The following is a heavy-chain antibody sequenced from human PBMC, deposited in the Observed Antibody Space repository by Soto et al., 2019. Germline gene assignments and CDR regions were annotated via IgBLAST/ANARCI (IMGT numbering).Heavy chain of an antibody. CDR3: ARDRAFHPYGDLGDYYGMDV. D-gene: IGHD4-17*01. V-gene: IGHV3-53*01. J-gene: IGHJ6*02. CDR2: IYSGGST. Sequence: GGSLRLSCAASGFTVSSNYMSWVRQAPGKGLEWVSVIYSGGSTYYADSVKGRFTISRDNSKNTLYLQMNSLRAEDTAVYYCARDRAFHPYGDLGDYYGMDVWGQGTTVTVSS. CDR1: GFTVSSNY.